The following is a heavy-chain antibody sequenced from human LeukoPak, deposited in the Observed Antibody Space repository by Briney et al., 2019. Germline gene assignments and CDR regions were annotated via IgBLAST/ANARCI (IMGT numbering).Heavy chain of an antibody. Sequence: PGGSLRLSCAASGFTFSSYWMHWVRQAPGKGLVWVSRINSDGSSTSYADSVKGRFTISRDNAKNALYLQMNSLRAKDTAVYYCANVKLHYYGSGSYYYYYYMDVWGKGTTVTISS. CDR2: INSDGSST. D-gene: IGHD3-10*01. CDR1: GFTFSSYW. J-gene: IGHJ6*03. V-gene: IGHV3-74*01. CDR3: ANVKLHYYGSGSYYYYYYMDV.